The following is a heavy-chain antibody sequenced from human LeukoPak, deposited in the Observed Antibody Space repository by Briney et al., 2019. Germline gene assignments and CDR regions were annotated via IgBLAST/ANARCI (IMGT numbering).Heavy chain of an antibody. D-gene: IGHD3-22*01. CDR2: IYYSGST. CDR1: GASISSYY. J-gene: IGHJ4*02. V-gene: IGHV4-59*01. CDR3: ARVRGYYDSSGYDY. Sequence: SETLSLTCTVSGASISSYYRSWIRQPPGKGLEWIGYIYYSGSTNYNPALKSRVTISEDTSKNQISLKLSSVTAADTAVYYCARVRGYYDSSGYDYWGRGTLVTVSS.